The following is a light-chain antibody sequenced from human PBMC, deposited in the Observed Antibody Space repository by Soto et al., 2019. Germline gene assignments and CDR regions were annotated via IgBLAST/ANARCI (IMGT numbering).Light chain of an antibody. CDR3: QHYGTSPST. CDR1: QSISGTY. V-gene: IGKV3-20*01. Sequence: DIVLTQSPGTLSLASGERATLSCRTSQSISGTYLAWYQQKPGQAPRLLIYSEYTRATGIQDRFSGSGSGTDFTLTIRRLEPEDFAVYYCQHYGTSPSTFGRGTKVDIK. J-gene: IGKJ1*01. CDR2: SEY.